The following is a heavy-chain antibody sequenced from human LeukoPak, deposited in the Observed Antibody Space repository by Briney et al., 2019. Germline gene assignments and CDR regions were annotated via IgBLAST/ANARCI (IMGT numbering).Heavy chain of an antibody. D-gene: IGHD5-18*01. CDR1: GFTFSSYW. CDR2: IKQDGSEK. Sequence: GGSLRLSCAASGFTFSSYWMSWVRQAPGKGLEWVANIKQDGSEKYYVDSVKGRFTVSRDNAKNSLYLQMNSLRAEDTAVYYCARDLSGVTGYSYGRGIDYWGQGTLVTVSS. CDR3: ARDLSGVTGYSYGRGIDY. V-gene: IGHV3-7*01. J-gene: IGHJ4*02.